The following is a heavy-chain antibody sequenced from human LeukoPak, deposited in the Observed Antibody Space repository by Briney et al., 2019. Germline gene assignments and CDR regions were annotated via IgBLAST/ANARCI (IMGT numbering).Heavy chain of an antibody. D-gene: IGHD3-22*01. Sequence: SETLSLTCTVSGGSISSYYWSWIRQPPGKGLEWIGYIYYSGSANYNPSLKSRVTISVDTSKNQFSLKLSSVTAADTAVYYCASRYYDSSGYRDAFDIWGQGTMVTVSS. J-gene: IGHJ3*02. V-gene: IGHV4-59*01. CDR2: IYYSGSA. CDR3: ASRYYDSSGYRDAFDI. CDR1: GGSISSYY.